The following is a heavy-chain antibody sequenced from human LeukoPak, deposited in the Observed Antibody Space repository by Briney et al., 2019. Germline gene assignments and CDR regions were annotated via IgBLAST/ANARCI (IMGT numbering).Heavy chain of an antibody. J-gene: IGHJ4*02. CDR3: ARGGGIVVVPAAMSFDY. D-gene: IGHD2-2*01. CDR1: GGSISSYY. V-gene: IGHV4-59*01. Sequence: SETLSLTCTVSGGSISSYYWSWIRQPPGKGLEWIGYTYYSGSTNYNPSLKSRVTISVDTSKNQFSLKLSSVTAADTAVYYCARGGGIVVVPAAMSFDYWGQGTLVTVSS. CDR2: TYYSGST.